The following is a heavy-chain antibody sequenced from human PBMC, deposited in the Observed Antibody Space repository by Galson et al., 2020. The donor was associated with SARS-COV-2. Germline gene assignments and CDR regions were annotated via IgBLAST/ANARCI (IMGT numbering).Heavy chain of an antibody. Sequence: GESLKISCAASGFTFSSYGMHWVRQAPGKGLEWVAVIWYDGSNKYYADSVKGRFTISRDNSKNTLYLQMNSLRAEDTAVYYCARGYGDYLDAFDIRGQGTMVTVSS. CDR2: IWYDGSNK. CDR1: GFTFSSYG. D-gene: IGHD4-17*01. V-gene: IGHV3-33*01. J-gene: IGHJ3*02. CDR3: ARGYGDYLDAFDI.